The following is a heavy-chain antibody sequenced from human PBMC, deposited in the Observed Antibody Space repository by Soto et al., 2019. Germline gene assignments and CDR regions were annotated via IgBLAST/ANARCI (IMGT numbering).Heavy chain of an antibody. V-gene: IGHV4-4*02. D-gene: IGHD2-2*01. CDR1: GGSISSNNW. CDR2: IYHSGST. CDR3: ARDAGGWYQLLSPWFDP. J-gene: IGHJ5*02. Sequence: SETLSLTCAVSGGSISSNNWWTWVRQPPGKGLEWIGEIYHSGSTNYNPSLKSRVTISVDTSKNQFSLRLSSVTAADTAVYYCARDAGGWYQLLSPWFDPWGQGTLVTVSS.